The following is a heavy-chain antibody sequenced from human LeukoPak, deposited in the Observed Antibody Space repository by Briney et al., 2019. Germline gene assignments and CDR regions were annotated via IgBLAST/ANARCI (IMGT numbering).Heavy chain of an antibody. CDR1: GNSLSETS. J-gene: IGHJ4*02. D-gene: IGHD1-26*01. Sequence: ASVKVSCKVSGNSLSETSIHWVRQAPGQWLEWMGGFEPEDGEPIFAQRFQGRFPMSEDTSTDTAYMELSSLTLEDTAVYYCATADKWEPLDYWGQGTLVTVSS. V-gene: IGHV1-24*01. CDR3: ATADKWEPLDY. CDR2: FEPEDGEP.